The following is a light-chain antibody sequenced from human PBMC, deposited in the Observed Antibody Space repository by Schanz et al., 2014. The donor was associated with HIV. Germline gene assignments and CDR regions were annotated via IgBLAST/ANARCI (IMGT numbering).Light chain of an antibody. CDR1: SSDIGTFNY. CDR2: DVS. CDR3: CSYAGSSTYV. V-gene: IGLV2-23*02. J-gene: IGLJ1*01. Sequence: QSALTQPASVSGSPGQSITISCTGTSSDIGTFNYVSWYQQHPGKAPKIIIYDVSNRPSGVSNRFSGSKSGNTASLTISGLQAEDEADYYCCSYAGSSTYVFGTGTKLTVL.